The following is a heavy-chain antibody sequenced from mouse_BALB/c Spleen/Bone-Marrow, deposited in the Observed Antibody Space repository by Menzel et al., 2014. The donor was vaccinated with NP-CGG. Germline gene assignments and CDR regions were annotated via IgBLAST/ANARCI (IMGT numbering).Heavy chain of an antibody. V-gene: IGHV1S29*02. CDR3: ARRAGGWYFDV. J-gene: IGHJ1*01. Sequence: EVKLVESGPELVKPGASVKISCKASGYTFTDYNMHWVKQSHGKSLEWIGYIYPYNGGTGYNQKFKSKATLTVDNSSSTAYMELRSLTSEDSAVYYCARRAGGWYFDVWGAGTTVTVPS. D-gene: IGHD3-1*01. CDR2: IYPYNGGT. CDR1: GYTFTDYN.